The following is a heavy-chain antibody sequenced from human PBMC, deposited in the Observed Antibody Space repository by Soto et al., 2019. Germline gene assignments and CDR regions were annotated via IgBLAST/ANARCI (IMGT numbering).Heavy chain of an antibody. V-gene: IGHV3-7*04. CDR1: GFTFSSYW. CDR3: ARDQLLWFGELLWGDY. J-gene: IGHJ4*02. D-gene: IGHD3-10*01. CDR2: IKQDGSEK. Sequence: PGGSLRLSCAASGFTFSSYWMSWVRQAPGKGLEWVANIKQDGSEKYYVDSVKGRFTISRDNAKNSLYLQMNSLRAEDTAVYYCARDQLLWFGELLWGDYWGQGTLVTVSS.